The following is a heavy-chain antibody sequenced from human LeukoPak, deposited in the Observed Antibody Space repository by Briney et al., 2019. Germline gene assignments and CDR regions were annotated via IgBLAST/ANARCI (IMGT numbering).Heavy chain of an antibody. CDR3: ARYDDYSNTLSMDV. CDR2: ISYDGSNK. CDR1: GFTFSSYA. J-gene: IGHJ6*02. Sequence: PGGSLRLSCAASGFTFSSYAMRWVRQAPGKGLEWVAVISYDGSNKYYADSVKGRFTISRDNSKNTLYLQMNSLRAEDTAVYCCARYDDYSNTLSMDVWGQGTTVTVSS. V-gene: IGHV3-30-3*01. D-gene: IGHD4-4*01.